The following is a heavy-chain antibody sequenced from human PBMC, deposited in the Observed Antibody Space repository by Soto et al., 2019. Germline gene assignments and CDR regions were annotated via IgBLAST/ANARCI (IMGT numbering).Heavy chain of an antibody. CDR1: GGSISSGGYS. CDR3: ASSFLSGEAFDI. CDR2: IYHSGST. V-gene: IGHV4-30-2*01. Sequence: QLQLQESGSGLVKPSQTLSLTCAVSGGSISSGGYSWSWIRQPPGKGLEWIGYIYHSGSTYYNPSPKSRVTISVDRSKNQFSLKLSSVTAADTAVYYCASSFLSGEAFDIWGQGTMVTVSS. J-gene: IGHJ3*02. D-gene: IGHD2-15*01.